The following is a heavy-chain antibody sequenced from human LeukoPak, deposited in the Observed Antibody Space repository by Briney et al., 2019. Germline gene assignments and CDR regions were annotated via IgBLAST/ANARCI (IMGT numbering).Heavy chain of an antibody. V-gene: IGHV1-18*01. CDR2: ISAYNGNT. CDR3: AREGVLLWFGESSPGYYFDY. D-gene: IGHD3-10*01. Sequence: GASVKVSCTASGYTFTSYGISWVRQAPGQGLEWMGWISAYNGNTNYAQKLQGRVTMTTDTSTSTAYMELRSLRSDDTAVYYCAREGVLLWFGESSPGYYFDYWGQGTLVTVSS. J-gene: IGHJ4*02. CDR1: GYTFTSYG.